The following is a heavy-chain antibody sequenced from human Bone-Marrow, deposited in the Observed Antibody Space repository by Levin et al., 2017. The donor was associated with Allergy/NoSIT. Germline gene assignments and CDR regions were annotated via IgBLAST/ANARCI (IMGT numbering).Heavy chain of an antibody. V-gene: IGHV4-38-2*02. Sequence: PSETLSLTCGVSNYSISSGFYWGWIRQPPGKGLEWIGNIDHTGSTYYNPSLKSRVTISVDTSKNQFSLKVTSVTAADTAVYYCAREGTPQSWDYWGQGTLVTVSS. CDR2: IDHTGST. D-gene: IGHD1-14*01. CDR1: NYSISSGFY. J-gene: IGHJ4*02. CDR3: AREGTPQSWDY.